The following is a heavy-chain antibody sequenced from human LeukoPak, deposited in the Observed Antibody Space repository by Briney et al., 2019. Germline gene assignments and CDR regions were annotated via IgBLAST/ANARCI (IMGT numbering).Heavy chain of an antibody. Sequence: ASVKVSCKASGGTFSSYAISWVRQAPGQGLEWMGGIIPIFGTANYAQKFQGRVTITADESTSTAYMELSSLRSEDTAVYYRARREVKAAPDDYYYYGMDVWGKGTTVTVSS. J-gene: IGHJ6*04. V-gene: IGHV1-69*01. CDR1: GGTFSSYA. CDR3: ARREVKAAPDDYYYYGMDV. CDR2: IIPIFGTA. D-gene: IGHD6-13*01.